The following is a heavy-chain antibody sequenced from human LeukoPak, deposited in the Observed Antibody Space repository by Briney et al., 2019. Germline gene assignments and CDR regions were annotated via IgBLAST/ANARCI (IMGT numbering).Heavy chain of an antibody. J-gene: IGHJ4*02. CDR3: ARVVETPGTPLPLLLGN. CDR2: MNPNSGNT. V-gene: IGHV1-8*01. CDR1: GYTFTSYD. Sequence: APVKVSCKASGYTFTSYDINWVRQATGQGLEWMGWMNPNSGNTGYAQKFQGRVTMTRNTSISTAYMELSSLRSEDTAVYYCARVVETPGTPLPLLLGNWGQGTLVTVSS. D-gene: IGHD2-2*01.